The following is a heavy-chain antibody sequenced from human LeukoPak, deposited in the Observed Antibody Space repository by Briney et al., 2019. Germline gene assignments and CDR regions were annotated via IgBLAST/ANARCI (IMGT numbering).Heavy chain of an antibody. CDR3: ARGWVPSDITLK. CDR2: IKQDGSQK. CDR1: GFTFSTYW. J-gene: IGHJ3*01. D-gene: IGHD3-22*01. Sequence: GGSLRLSCAASGFTFSTYWMTWVRRAPGKGLEWVANIKQDGSQKYYVDSVKGRFTISRDNAKNALYLQMNSLRAEDTAVYYCARGWVPSDITLKWGQGTMVTVSS. V-gene: IGHV3-7*02.